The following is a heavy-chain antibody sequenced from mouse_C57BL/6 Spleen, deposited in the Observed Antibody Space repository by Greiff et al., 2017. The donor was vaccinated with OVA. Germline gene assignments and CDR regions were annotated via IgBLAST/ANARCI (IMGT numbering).Heavy chain of an antibody. Sequence: QVQLQQPGAELVKPGASVKLSCKASGYTFTSYWMHWVKQRPGQGLEWIGMIHPNSGSTNYNEKFKSKATLTVDKSSSTDYMQLSSLTSEDSAVYYCARDYGSSYGYFEVWGTGTTVTVSS. CDR1: GYTFTSYW. CDR2: IHPNSGST. CDR3: ARDYGSSYGYFEV. J-gene: IGHJ1*03. V-gene: IGHV1-64*01. D-gene: IGHD1-1*01.